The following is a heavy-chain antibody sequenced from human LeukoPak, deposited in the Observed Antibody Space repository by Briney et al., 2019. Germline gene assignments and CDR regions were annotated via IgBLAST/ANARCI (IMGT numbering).Heavy chain of an antibody. V-gene: IGHV3-21*01. CDR3: ARDSSGYQFDY. CDR1: GFTFSSYS. D-gene: IGHD3-22*01. CDR2: ISGSSSYI. J-gene: IGHJ4*02. Sequence: GSLRLSCAASGFTFSSYSMNWVRQAPGKGLEWVSSISGSSSYIYYADSVKGRFTISRDNAKNSLYLQMNSLRAEDTAVYYCARDSSGYQFDYWGQGTLVTVSS.